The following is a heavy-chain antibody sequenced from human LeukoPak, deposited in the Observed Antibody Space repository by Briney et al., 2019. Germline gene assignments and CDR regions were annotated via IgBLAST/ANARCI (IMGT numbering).Heavy chain of an antibody. J-gene: IGHJ4*02. CDR3: ARDFDGYNSRRFDY. CDR2: INPNSGGT. CDR1: GYTFTGYY. V-gene: IGHV1-2*02. Sequence: GASVKVSCKASGYTFTGYYMHWVRQAPGQGLEWMGWINPNSGGTNYAQKFQGRVTMTRDTSISTAYMELSRLRSDDTAVYYCARDFDGYNSRRFDYWGQGTLVTVSS. D-gene: IGHD5-24*01.